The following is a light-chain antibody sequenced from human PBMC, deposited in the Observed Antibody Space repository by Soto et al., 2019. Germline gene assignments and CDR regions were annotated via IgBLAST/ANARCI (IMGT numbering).Light chain of an antibody. CDR2: SNN. V-gene: IGLV1-44*01. CDR1: SSNIGSNT. J-gene: IGLJ3*02. Sequence: QSVLTQPPSASGTPGQRVTISCSGSSSNIGSNTVNWYQQVPGTAPKLLIYSNNQRPSGVPDRFSASKSVTSASLAISGLQSEDEAVYYCCSHSSSITWMFGGGTKLTVL. CDR3: CSHSSSITWM.